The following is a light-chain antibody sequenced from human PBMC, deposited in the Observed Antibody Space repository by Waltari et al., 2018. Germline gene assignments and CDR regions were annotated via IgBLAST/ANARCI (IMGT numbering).Light chain of an antibody. CDR3: QQSYSTLLT. J-gene: IGKJ4*01. V-gene: IGKV1-5*03. CDR1: QSISDW. Sequence: DIQMTQSPSTLSASVGDRVTITCRASQSISDWLAWYQQKPGKAPKVLIYKASTLESGVPSRFSGSGSGTEFTLTISSLQPDDFATYYCQQSYSTLLTFGGGTKVEIK. CDR2: KAS.